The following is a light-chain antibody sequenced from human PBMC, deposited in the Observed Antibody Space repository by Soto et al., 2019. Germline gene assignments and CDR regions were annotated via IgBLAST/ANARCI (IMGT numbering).Light chain of an antibody. CDR2: LGS. Sequence: DIVMTQSPLSLPVTPGEPASISCRSSQSLLHSNGYNYLDWYLQKPGQSPQLLIYLGSNRASGVPDRFSGSGSGTDFILKISRVEAEDVGVYHCMQALQTPLTFGPGTKVHVQ. V-gene: IGKV2-28*01. CDR1: QSLLHSNGYNY. CDR3: MQALQTPLT. J-gene: IGKJ3*01.